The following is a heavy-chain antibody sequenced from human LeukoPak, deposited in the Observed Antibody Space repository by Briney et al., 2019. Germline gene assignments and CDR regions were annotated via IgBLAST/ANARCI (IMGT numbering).Heavy chain of an antibody. CDR3: AREGGGFDY. CDR1: GFRFSSYW. J-gene: IGHJ4*02. Sequence: PGGSPRLSCVASGFRFSSYWMSWVRQAPGKGLEWVANIKQDGSEKHYVESVKGRFTISRDNAKNSLHLQMNSLRAEDRAVYYCAREGGGFDYWGQGTLVTVSS. CDR2: IKQDGSEK. D-gene: IGHD3-16*01. V-gene: IGHV3-7*04.